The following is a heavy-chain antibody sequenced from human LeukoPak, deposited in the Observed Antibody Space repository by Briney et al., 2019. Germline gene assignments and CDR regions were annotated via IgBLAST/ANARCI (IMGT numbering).Heavy chain of an antibody. J-gene: IGHJ4*01. V-gene: IGHV3-66*01. D-gene: IGHD4-17*01. CDR1: GFTVSSNY. CDR2: IYSGGST. CDR3: ARDGAYGDFDY. Sequence: GGSLRLSCAASGFTVSSNYMSWVRQAPGKGLEWVSVIYSGGSTYYTDSVKGRFTISRDNSKNTLYLQMNSLRAEDTAVYYCARDGAYGDFDYWGQEPWSPSPQ.